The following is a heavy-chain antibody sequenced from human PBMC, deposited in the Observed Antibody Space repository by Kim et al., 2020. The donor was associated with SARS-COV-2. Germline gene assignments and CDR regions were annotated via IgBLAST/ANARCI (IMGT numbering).Heavy chain of an antibody. D-gene: IGHD6-13*01. CDR2: IYYSGST. Sequence: SETLSLTCTVSGGSISSSSYYWGWIRQPPGKGLEWIGSIYYSGSTYYNPSLKSRVTISVDTSKNQFSLKLSSVTAADTAVYYCARRRKLVRDYYYYYYM. V-gene: IGHV4-39*01. J-gene: IGHJ6*03. CDR3: ARRRKLVRDYYYYYYM. CDR1: GGSISSSSYY.